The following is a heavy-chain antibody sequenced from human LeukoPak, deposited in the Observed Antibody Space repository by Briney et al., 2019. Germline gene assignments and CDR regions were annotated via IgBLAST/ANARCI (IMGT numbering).Heavy chain of an antibody. CDR1: GFTFSSYA. D-gene: IGHD6-13*01. Sequence: GGSLRLSCAASGFTFSSYAMSWVRQAPGKGLEWVSAISGSGGSTYYADSVKGRFTISRDNSKNTLYLQMNSLRVEDTAVYYCAKDPLSSIAAAGNWFDPWGQGTLVTVSS. CDR2: ISGSGGST. J-gene: IGHJ5*02. CDR3: AKDPLSSIAAAGNWFDP. V-gene: IGHV3-23*01.